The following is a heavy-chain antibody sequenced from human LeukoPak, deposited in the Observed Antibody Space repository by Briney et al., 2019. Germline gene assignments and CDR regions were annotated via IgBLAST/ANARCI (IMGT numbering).Heavy chain of an antibody. CDR1: GFTFSSYW. J-gene: IGHJ4*02. D-gene: IGHD1-26*01. V-gene: IGHV3-7*01. Sequence: PGGSLRLSCAASGFTFSSYWMSWVRQAPGKGLEWVADIKQDGSEKYYVDSVKGRFTISRDNAKNSLYLQMNSLRAGDMAVVYCARDFQGGATDFGGQGTLVTVSS. CDR2: IKQDGSEK. CDR3: ARDFQGGATDF.